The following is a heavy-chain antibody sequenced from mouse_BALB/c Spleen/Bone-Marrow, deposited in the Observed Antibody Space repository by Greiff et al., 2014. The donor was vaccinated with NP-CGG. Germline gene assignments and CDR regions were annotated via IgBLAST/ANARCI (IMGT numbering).Heavy chain of an antibody. Sequence: EVNLQESGAELVKPGASVKLSCTASGFNIKDTYMHWVKQRPEQGLEWIGRIDPANGNTKYDPKFQGKATITADASSNTAYLQLSSLTSEDTAVYYCAAYYYGSSQFAYWGQGTLVTVSA. CDR1: GFNIKDTY. CDR3: AAYYYGSSQFAY. V-gene: IGHV14-3*02. J-gene: IGHJ3*01. CDR2: IDPANGNT. D-gene: IGHD1-1*01.